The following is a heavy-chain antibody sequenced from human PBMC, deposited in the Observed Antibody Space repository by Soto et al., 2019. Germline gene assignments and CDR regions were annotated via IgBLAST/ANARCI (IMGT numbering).Heavy chain of an antibody. CDR1: GGTFSSYA. CDR2: IIPIFGTA. V-gene: IGHV1-69*01. Sequence: PGGSLRLSCAASGGTFSSYAISWVRQAPGQGLEWMGGIIPIFGTANYAQKFPGRVTITADESTSTAYMELSSLRSEDTAVYYCARDPRSKQWLVRGHYYYYGMDVWGQGTTVTVSS. D-gene: IGHD6-19*01. J-gene: IGHJ6*02. CDR3: ARDPRSKQWLVRGHYYYYGMDV.